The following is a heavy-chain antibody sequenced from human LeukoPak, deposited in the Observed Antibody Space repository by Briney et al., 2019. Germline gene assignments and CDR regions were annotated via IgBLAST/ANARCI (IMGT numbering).Heavy chain of an antibody. Sequence: GGSLRLSCAASGFTFSSYAMSWVRQTPGKGLEGVSSISCNGGSTHYADSVKGRFTISRDNSKNTLYLQMNSLRAEDTAVYYCAKGVVVVPAAGYYFDYWGQGTLVTVSS. J-gene: IGHJ4*02. CDR2: ISCNGGST. V-gene: IGHV3-23*01. CDR1: GFTFSSYA. CDR3: AKGVVVVPAAGYYFDY. D-gene: IGHD2-2*01.